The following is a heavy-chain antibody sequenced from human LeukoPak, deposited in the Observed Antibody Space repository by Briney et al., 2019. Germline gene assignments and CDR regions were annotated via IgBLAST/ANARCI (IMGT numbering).Heavy chain of an antibody. D-gene: IGHD3-3*01. V-gene: IGHV1-18*01. CDR1: GYTSTTYG. Sequence: ASVKVSCKASGYTSTTYGISWVRQAPGQGLEWMGWISAYSGNTNYAQKFQGRVSMTADTSTSTVYMELRSLRSDDTAVYYCAKDREGLDVLRFLDGWGQGTLVTVSS. J-gene: IGHJ4*02. CDR2: ISAYSGNT. CDR3: AKDREGLDVLRFLDG.